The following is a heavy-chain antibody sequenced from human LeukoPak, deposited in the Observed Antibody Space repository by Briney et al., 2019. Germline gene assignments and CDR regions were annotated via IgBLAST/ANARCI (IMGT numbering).Heavy chain of an antibody. CDR3: ARERIYGDYFDY. D-gene: IGHD4-17*01. Sequence: GGXXRLSCVASGFTFSDCEMNWVRQAPGKGLEGISYIRNSGTTTFYADSVKGRFTVSRDNAKNSLFLQMNGLRAEDTAIYYCARERIYGDYFDYWGQGALVTVSS. CDR1: GFTFSDCE. V-gene: IGHV3-48*03. J-gene: IGHJ4*02. CDR2: IRNSGTTT.